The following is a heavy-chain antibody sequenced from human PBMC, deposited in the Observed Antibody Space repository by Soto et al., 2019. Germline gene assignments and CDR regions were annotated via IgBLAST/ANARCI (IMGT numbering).Heavy chain of an antibody. CDR3: ARVSAYYYDSSGYYSGWFDP. Sequence: QVQLVQSGAEVKKPGSSVKVSCKASGGTFSSYAISWVRQAPGQGLEWMGGIIPIFGTANYAQKFQGRVTITAEESTSTACMELSSLRSEDTAVYYCARVSAYYYDSSGYYSGWFDPWGQGTLVTVSS. J-gene: IGHJ5*02. D-gene: IGHD3-22*01. CDR2: IIPIFGTA. CDR1: GGTFSSYA. V-gene: IGHV1-69*12.